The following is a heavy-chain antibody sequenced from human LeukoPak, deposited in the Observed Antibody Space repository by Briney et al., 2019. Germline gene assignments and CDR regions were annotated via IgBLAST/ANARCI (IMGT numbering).Heavy chain of an antibody. V-gene: IGHV4-61*02. CDR1: GGSISSGSYY. Sequence: SQTLSLTCTVSGGSISSGSYYWSWIRQPAGKGLEWIGRIYTSGSTNYNPSLKSRVTISVDTSKNQFSLKLSPVTAADTAVYYCARQTGAGLFILPGGQGTLVTVSS. CDR3: ARQTGAGLFILP. D-gene: IGHD3-3*01. J-gene: IGHJ4*02. CDR2: IYTSGST.